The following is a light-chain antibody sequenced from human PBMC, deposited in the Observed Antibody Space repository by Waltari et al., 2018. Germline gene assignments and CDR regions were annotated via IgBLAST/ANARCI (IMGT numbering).Light chain of an antibody. V-gene: IGKV3-15*01. CDR1: QRVTRY. Sequence: EIALTQSPGTPALSPGERGTLPCTASQRVTRYLGLYQKKTGQAPRLLNYDGSSRANGVPASFSGSGSGTEFTLTISSLQSEDFATYYCQQYGAWPLTFGGGSKVEF. CDR2: DGS. CDR3: QQYGAWPLT. J-gene: IGKJ4*01.